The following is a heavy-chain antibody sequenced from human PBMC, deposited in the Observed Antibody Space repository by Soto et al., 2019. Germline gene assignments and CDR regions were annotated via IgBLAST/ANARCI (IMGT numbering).Heavy chain of an antibody. CDR2: INHSGST. CDR3: ARGRIVVVPAAIKNWFDP. Sequence: SETLSLTCAVYGGSSSGYYWSWIRQPPGKGLEWIGEINHSGSTNYNPSLKSRVTISVDTSKNQFSLKLSSVTAADTAVYYCARGRIVVVPAAIKNWFDPWGQGTLVTVSS. CDR1: GGSSSGYY. J-gene: IGHJ5*02. D-gene: IGHD2-2*01. V-gene: IGHV4-34*01.